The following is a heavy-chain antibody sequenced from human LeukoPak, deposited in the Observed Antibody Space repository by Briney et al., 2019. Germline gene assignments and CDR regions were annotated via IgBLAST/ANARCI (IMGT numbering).Heavy chain of an antibody. CDR1: GFAFGTYA. D-gene: IGHD3-9*01. CDR3: AKDYNSVLTGYWNTLWCFDL. CDR2: FSGSDGST. V-gene: IGHV3-23*01. Sequence: GGSLRLSCAASGFAFGTYAMTWVRQAPGKGLEWVSGFSGSDGSTYYADSVKGRFTISRDNSKNTLYLEMNSLRAEDTAVYYCAKDYNSVLTGYWNTLWCFDLWGRGTLVTVSS. J-gene: IGHJ2*01.